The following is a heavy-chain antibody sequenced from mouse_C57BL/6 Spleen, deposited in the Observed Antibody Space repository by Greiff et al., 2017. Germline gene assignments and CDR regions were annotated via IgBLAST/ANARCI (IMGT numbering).Heavy chain of an antibody. CDR1: GFTFSSYA. CDR2: ISDGGSYT. CDR3: AREYGNSNYFDY. D-gene: IGHD2-10*02. V-gene: IGHV5-4*01. J-gene: IGHJ2*01. Sequence: EVQLVESGGGLVKPGGSLKLSCAASGFTFSSYAMSWVRQTPEKRLEWVATISDGGSYTYYPDNVKGRFTISRDNAKNNLYLQMSHLKSEDTAMYYCAREYGNSNYFDYWGQGTTLTVSS.